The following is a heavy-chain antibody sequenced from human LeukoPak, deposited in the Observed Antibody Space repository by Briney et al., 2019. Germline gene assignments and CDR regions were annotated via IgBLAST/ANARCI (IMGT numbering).Heavy chain of an antibody. CDR1: GYTFTGYY. J-gene: IGHJ5*02. CDR3: ARGGCTNGVCSPRYNWFDP. CDR2: INPNSGGT. V-gene: IGHV1-2*06. Sequence: ASVKVSCKASGYTFTGYYMHWVRQAPGQGLEWMGRINPNSGGTNYAQKFQGRVTMTRDTSISTAYMELSSLRSEDTAVYYCARGGCTNGVCSPRYNWFDPWGQGTLVTVSS. D-gene: IGHD2-8*01.